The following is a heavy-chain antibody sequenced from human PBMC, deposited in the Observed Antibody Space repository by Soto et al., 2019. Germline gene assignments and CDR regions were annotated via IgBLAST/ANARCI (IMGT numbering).Heavy chain of an antibody. J-gene: IGHJ4*02. Sequence: NPSETLSLTCTVSGGSISSGGYSWSWIRQHPGKGLEWIGYIYYSGSTYYNPSLKSRVTISVDTSKNQFSLKLSSVTAADTAVYYCARGGTYYDILTGPGPFDYWGQ. CDR3: ARGGTYYDILTGPGPFDY. D-gene: IGHD3-9*01. CDR1: GGSISSGGYS. V-gene: IGHV4-31*03. CDR2: IYYSGST.